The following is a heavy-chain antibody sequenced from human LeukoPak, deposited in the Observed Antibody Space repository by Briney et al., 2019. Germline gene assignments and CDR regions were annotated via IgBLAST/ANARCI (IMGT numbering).Heavy chain of an antibody. Sequence: GGAPRLSCSASGFTFKNYSIRLVRQAPGKGLGWVSTLSASGISTYYSDSVRGRFTISRDNSKNTLYLQMNSLRAGDTAVYYCAKDPTYSSGWYSDYWGQGTLVTVSS. D-gene: IGHD6-19*01. CDR3: AKDPTYSSGWYSDY. J-gene: IGHJ4*02. CDR2: LSASGIST. V-gene: IGHV3-23*01. CDR1: GFTFKNYS.